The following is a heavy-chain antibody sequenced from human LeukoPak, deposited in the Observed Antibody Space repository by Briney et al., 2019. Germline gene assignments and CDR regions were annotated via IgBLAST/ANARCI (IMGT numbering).Heavy chain of an antibody. CDR3: VVVVEPPDSDGFDV. J-gene: IGHJ3*01. CDR2: INADGSTA. D-gene: IGHD1-14*01. Sequence: GGSLRLSCAASGFTFCNSWVHWVRHAPGKGVVWVSLINADGSTATYADSVKGRFTISRDNARNTLSLQMNSLTIEDTAVYYCVVVVEPPDSDGFDVWGQGTMITVSS. V-gene: IGHV3-74*01. CDR1: GFTFCNSW.